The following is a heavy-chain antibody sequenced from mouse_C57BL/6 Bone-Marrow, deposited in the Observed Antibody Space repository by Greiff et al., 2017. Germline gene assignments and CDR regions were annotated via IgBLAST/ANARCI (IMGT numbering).Heavy chain of an antibody. CDR1: GFTFSSYA. CDR3: AREATVVAP. V-gene: IGHV5-4*01. D-gene: IGHD1-1*01. CDR2: ISDGGSYT. J-gene: IGHJ3*01. Sequence: EVQRVESGGGLVKPGGSLKLSCAASGFTFSSYAMSWVRQTPEKRLEWVATISDGGSYTYYPDNVKGRFPISRDNAKNNLYLQMSHLKSEDTAMYYCAREATVVAPWGQGTLVTVSA.